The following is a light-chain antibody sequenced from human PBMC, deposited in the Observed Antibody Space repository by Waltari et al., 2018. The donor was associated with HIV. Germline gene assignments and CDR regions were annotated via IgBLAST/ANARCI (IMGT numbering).Light chain of an antibody. CDR2: EVS. V-gene: IGLV2-23*02. CDR3: CSYGGSTTHV. J-gene: IGLJ1*01. CDR1: RSDVGSYNL. Sequence: QSALTQPASVSGSPGQSITISCTGTRSDVGSYNLVPWYQKNPGKAPKLMIYEVSKRPSGVSNRFSGSKSGNTASLTISGLQAEDEADYYCCSYGGSTTHVFGTGTKVTVL.